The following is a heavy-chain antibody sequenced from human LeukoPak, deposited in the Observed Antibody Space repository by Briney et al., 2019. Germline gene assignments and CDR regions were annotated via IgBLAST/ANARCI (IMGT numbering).Heavy chain of an antibody. CDR1: GFTFSNYG. V-gene: IGHV3-23*01. J-gene: IGHJ4*02. Sequence: GGSLRLSCAASGFTFSNYGMSWVRQAPGKGLEWVSVISGSGGSTYYADSVKGRFTISSDNSKNTLYLQMNSLRAEDTAVYYCARRHQGPSPFDYWGQGTLVTVSS. CDR3: ARRHQGPSPFDY. D-gene: IGHD2-2*01. CDR2: ISGSGGST.